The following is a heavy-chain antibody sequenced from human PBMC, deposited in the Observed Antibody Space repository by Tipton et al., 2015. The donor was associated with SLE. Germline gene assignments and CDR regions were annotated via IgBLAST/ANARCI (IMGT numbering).Heavy chain of an antibody. CDR1: GGSISSHY. Sequence: TLSLTCTVSGGSISSHYWSWIRQPPGKGLEWIGEINHSGSTNYNPSLKSRVTISVDTSKNQFSLKLSSVTAADTAVYYCARGQLLWFGEFRWFDPWGQGTLVTVSS. CDR2: INHSGST. CDR3: ARGQLLWFGEFRWFDP. J-gene: IGHJ5*02. D-gene: IGHD3-10*01. V-gene: IGHV4-34*01.